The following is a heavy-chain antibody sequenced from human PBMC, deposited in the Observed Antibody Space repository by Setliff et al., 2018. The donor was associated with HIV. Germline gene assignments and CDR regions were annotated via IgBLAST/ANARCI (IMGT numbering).Heavy chain of an antibody. Sequence: GGSLRLSCTASGFTFGDYAFTWVRQAPGKGLEWVGFIRSKTSGGTTEYAASVKGRFTISRDDSKNSLYLQMNSLKTEDTAVYYCARGRLLWSGSYYYYYMDVWGKGTTVTVSS. J-gene: IGHJ6*03. D-gene: IGHD3-10*01. CDR3: ARGRLLWSGSYYYYYMDV. CDR2: IRSKTSGGTT. CDR1: GFTFGDYA. V-gene: IGHV3-49*04.